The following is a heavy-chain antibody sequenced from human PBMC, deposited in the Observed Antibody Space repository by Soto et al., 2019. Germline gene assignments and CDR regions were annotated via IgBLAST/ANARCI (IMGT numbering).Heavy chain of an antibody. CDR2: ISGSGGST. J-gene: IGHJ3*02. V-gene: IGHV3-23*01. CDR1: GFTFISYA. Sequence: PXGSLRLSCAASGFTFISYAMSGVRQAPGKGLEWVSAISGSGGSTYYADSVKGRFTISRDNSKNTLYLQMNSLRAEDTAVYYCAKAHWIGSYLGAFDIWGQGTMVTVSS. D-gene: IGHD1-26*01. CDR3: AKAHWIGSYLGAFDI.